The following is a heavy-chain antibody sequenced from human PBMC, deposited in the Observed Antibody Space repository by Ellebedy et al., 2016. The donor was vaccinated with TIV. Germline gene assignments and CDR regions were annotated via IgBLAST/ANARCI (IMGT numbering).Heavy chain of an antibody. J-gene: IGHJ5*02. V-gene: IGHV1-46*01. CDR3: ARGLKGIIAAAGTKMNWFNP. Sequence: ASVKVSXXASGYTFTSYYMHWVRQAPGQGLEWMGIINPSGGSTSYAQKFQGRVTMTRNTSISTAYMELSSLRSEDTAVYYCARGLKGIIAAAGTKMNWFNPWGQGTLVTVSS. CDR1: GYTFTSYY. D-gene: IGHD6-13*01. CDR2: INPSGGST.